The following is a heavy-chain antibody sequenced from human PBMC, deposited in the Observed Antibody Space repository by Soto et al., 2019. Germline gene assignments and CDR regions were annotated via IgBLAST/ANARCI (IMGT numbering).Heavy chain of an antibody. D-gene: IGHD4-17*01. Sequence: GGSLRLSCAASGFTFSSYAMSWVRQAPGKGLEWVSTISNSGGSTHYADSVKGRFTISRDTSKNTLSVQMNSLRAEDTAVYYCAKVTVYGDRYPEVGYWGQGTLVTVSS. CDR2: ISNSGGST. J-gene: IGHJ4*02. CDR3: AKVTVYGDRYPEVGY. V-gene: IGHV3-23*01. CDR1: GFTFSSYA.